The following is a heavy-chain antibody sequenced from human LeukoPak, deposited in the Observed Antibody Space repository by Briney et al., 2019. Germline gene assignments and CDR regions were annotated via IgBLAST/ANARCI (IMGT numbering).Heavy chain of an antibody. CDR1: GGSISSSSYY. CDR2: IYYSGST. CDR3: VGVVISYYYYYMDV. Sequence: SXTLSLTCTVSGGSISSSSYYWGWIRQPPGKGLEWIVRIYYSGSTYYNPSLKSRVTISVDTSKNQFSLKLSSVTAADTAVYYCVGVVISYYYYYMDVWGKGTTVTVSS. J-gene: IGHJ6*03. D-gene: IGHD3-3*01. V-gene: IGHV4-39*01.